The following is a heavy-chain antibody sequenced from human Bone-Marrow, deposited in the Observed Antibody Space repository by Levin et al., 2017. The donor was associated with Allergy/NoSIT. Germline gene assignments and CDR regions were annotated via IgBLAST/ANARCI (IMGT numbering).Heavy chain of an antibody. CDR1: GFSLSDYE. J-gene: IGHJ4*02. CDR3: ARRFDS. Sequence: QSGGSLRLSCAASGFSLSDYEMNWVRQAPGKGLQWISYISSSGSIIFYADSLRGRVTISRDTAKNTLYLQMSSLRAEDTAVYYCARRFDSWGQGSLVTVSS. CDR2: ISSSGSII. V-gene: IGHV3-48*03.